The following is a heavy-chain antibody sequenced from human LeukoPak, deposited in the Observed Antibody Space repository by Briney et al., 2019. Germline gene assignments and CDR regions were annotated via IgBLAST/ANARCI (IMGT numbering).Heavy chain of an antibody. V-gene: IGHV3-21*01. Sequence: MPGGSLRLSCAASGFTLSTYSMNWVRQAPGKGLEWVSSISSSSSNIYYADSVKGRFTISRDNAKNALYLQMNSLRAEDTAVYYCARSFTLIGGGFDYWGQGTLVTVSS. CDR3: ARSFTLIGGGFDY. CDR1: GFTLSTYS. J-gene: IGHJ4*02. D-gene: IGHD3-22*01. CDR2: ISSSSSNI.